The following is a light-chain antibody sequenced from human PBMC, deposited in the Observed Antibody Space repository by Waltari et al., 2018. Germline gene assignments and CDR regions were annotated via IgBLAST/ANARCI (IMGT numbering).Light chain of an antibody. CDR3: QQSYSAPLT. J-gene: IGKJ4*01. CDR2: VAS. Sequence: IQMTQSPSSLSASVGDRVTITCRASQSISSSLNWYQQIPGKAPKLLIYVASTLQSGVPSRFSGSGSGTDFSLTITSLQPEDFATYYCQQSYSAPLTFGGGTKVEI. V-gene: IGKV1-39*01. CDR1: QSISSS.